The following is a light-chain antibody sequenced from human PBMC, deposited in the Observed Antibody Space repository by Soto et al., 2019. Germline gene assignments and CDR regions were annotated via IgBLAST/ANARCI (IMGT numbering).Light chain of an antibody. Sequence: QSVLTQPASVSGSPGQSITISCTGTSSDVGGYNYVSWYQQHPGKAPKLMISNVGDRPSGVSNRFSGSKSGNTASLTISRLQTEDEADYYCSSYTTGSTVVFGGGTKVTVL. CDR2: NVG. CDR3: SSYTTGSTVV. J-gene: IGLJ3*02. V-gene: IGLV2-14*03. CDR1: SSDVGGYNY.